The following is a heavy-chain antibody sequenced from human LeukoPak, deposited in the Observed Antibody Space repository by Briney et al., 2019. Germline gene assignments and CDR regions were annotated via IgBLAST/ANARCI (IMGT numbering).Heavy chain of an antibody. D-gene: IGHD3-9*01. V-gene: IGHV3-21*01. J-gene: IGHJ4*02. CDR1: GFTFSSYS. Sequence: GGSLRLSCAASGFTFSSYSMNWVRQAPGKGLEWVSSISSSSSYIYYADSVKGRFTISRDNAKNSLYLQMNSLRAEDTAVYYCARGNILRYFDWSTYYFDYWGQGTLVTVSS. CDR2: ISSSSSYI. CDR3: ARGNILRYFDWSTYYFDY.